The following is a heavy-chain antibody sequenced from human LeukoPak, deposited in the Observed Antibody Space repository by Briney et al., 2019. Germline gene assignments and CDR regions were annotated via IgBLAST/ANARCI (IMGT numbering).Heavy chain of an antibody. Sequence: SGPTLVKPTQTLTLTCTFSGFSLSTSGMYVGWIRQPPGKALEWLALVYWNDDKRYSPSLKSRLTITKDTSKNQVVLTMTNMDPVDTATYYCAHRNSDYRAFDIWGQGTMVTVSS. J-gene: IGHJ3*02. CDR1: GFSLSTSGMY. V-gene: IGHV2-5*01. CDR2: VYWNDDK. CDR3: AHRNSDYRAFDI. D-gene: IGHD4-11*01.